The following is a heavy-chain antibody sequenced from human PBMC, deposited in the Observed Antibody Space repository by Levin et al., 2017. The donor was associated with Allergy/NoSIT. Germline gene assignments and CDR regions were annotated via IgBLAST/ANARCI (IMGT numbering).Heavy chain of an antibody. D-gene: IGHD2-21*01. V-gene: IGHV3-11*01. CDR1: GFTFSDYY. Sequence: LSLTCAASGFTFSDYYMSWVRQAPGKGLEWVSYISNGGSTINYADSVRGRFTISRDNAKNSLYLQMNSLRAEDTAVYYCARGQIPAVWYLDLWGRGTLVTVSS. J-gene: IGHJ2*01. CDR3: ARGQIPAVWYLDL. CDR2: ISNGGSTI.